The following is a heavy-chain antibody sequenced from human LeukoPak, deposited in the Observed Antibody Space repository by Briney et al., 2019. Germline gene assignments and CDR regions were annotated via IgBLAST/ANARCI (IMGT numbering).Heavy chain of an antibody. Sequence: GGSLRLSCAASGFTVSSNYMSWVRQAPGKGLEWVSVIYSGGSTYYADSVKGRFTISRDNSKNTLYLQMNSLRAEDTAVYYCARRRDSSSSGYYYYYMDVWGKGTTVTVSS. J-gene: IGHJ6*03. V-gene: IGHV3-53*01. CDR3: ARRRDSSSSGYYYYYMDV. CDR2: IYSGGST. CDR1: GFTVSSNY. D-gene: IGHD6-6*01.